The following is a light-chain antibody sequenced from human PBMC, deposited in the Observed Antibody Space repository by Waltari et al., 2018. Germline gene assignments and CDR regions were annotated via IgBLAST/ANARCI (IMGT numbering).Light chain of an antibody. J-gene: IGKJ2*01. CDR3: QQYGGSPYT. Sequence: EFVLTQSPGPLSSSPGERATLSCRASQSISSGYVAWYQQKPGQTPRLLIYGASIRAIGIPDRFSGSGSGTGFTLTISRLEPEDFAVYYCQQYGGSPYTFGQGTKLEIK. V-gene: IGKV3-20*01. CDR2: GAS. CDR1: QSISSGY.